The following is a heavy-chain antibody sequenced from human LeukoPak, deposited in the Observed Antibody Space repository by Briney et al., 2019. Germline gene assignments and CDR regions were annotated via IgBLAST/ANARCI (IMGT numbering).Heavy chain of an antibody. CDR3: ARAEMAPQKTFDY. CDR1: GYTFTSYG. Sequence: ASVKVSCKASGYTFTSYGISWVRQAPGQGLEWMGIINPSGGSTSYAQKFQGRVTMTRDTSTSTVYMELSSLRSEDTAVYYCARAEMAPQKTFDYWGQGTLVTVSS. J-gene: IGHJ4*02. CDR2: INPSGGST. D-gene: IGHD5-24*01. V-gene: IGHV1-46*01.